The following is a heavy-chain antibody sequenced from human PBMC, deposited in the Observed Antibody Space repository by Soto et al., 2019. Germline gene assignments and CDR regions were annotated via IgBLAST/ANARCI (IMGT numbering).Heavy chain of an antibody. CDR1: GESFSGYY. Sequence: SETLSLTCAVYGESFSGYYWSWIRQPPGKGLEWIGEINHSGSTNYNPSLKTRVTISVDTSKNQFSLKLSSVTAADTAVYYCARDYYGSGSPPLGDWGQGTLVTVSS. D-gene: IGHD3-10*01. V-gene: IGHV4-34*01. J-gene: IGHJ4*02. CDR2: INHSGST. CDR3: ARDYYGSGSPPLGD.